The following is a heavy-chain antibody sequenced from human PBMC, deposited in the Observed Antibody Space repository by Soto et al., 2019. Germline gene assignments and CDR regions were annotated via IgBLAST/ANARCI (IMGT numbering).Heavy chain of an antibody. D-gene: IGHD2-2*02. CDR3: ARGYCSSTSCYTGGAFDI. Sequence: GGSLRLSCAASGFTFDDYAMHWVRQAPGKGLEWVSGISWNSGSIGYADSVKGRFTISRDNAKNSLYLQMNSLRAEDTALYYCARGYCSSTSCYTGGAFDIWGQGTMVTVSS. CDR2: ISWNSGSI. CDR1: GFTFDDYA. J-gene: IGHJ3*02. V-gene: IGHV3-9*01.